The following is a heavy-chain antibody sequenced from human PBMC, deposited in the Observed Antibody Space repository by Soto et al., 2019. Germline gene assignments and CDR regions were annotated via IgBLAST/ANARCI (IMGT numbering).Heavy chain of an antibody. CDR3: ARETLICGVLIGWGIDY. J-gene: IGHJ4*02. Sequence: GSLRLSCAASGFTFSSYWMHWVRQAPGKGLVWVSRINSDGSSTSYADSVKGRFTISRDNAKNTLYLQMNSLIAEDTAVYYCARETLICGVLIGWGIDYWGQGTVVTVSS. CDR1: GFTFSSYW. CDR2: INSDGSST. D-gene: IGHD3-3*01. V-gene: IGHV3-74*01.